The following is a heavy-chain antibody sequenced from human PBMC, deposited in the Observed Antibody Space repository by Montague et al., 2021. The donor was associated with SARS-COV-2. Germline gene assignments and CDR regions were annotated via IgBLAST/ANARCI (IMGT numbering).Heavy chain of an antibody. CDR3: ARDGDYGGTWYSFLQN. J-gene: IGHJ1*01. CDR2: TFYRSQWHT. V-gene: IGHV6-1*01. Sequence: CAISGDSVSSDTAAWHSIRQSPSRGLEWLGRTFYRSQWHTDSAASVRSRISFSGDISKNQFSLHLNSVTPEDTAIYYCARDGDYGGTWYSFLQNWGQGTLVIVSS. D-gene: IGHD4-17*01. CDR1: GDSVSSDTAA.